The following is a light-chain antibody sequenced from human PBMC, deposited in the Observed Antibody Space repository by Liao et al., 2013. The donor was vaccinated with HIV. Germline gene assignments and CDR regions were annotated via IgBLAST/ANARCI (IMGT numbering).Light chain of an antibody. Sequence: SYVLTQPPSVSVAPGKTASITCGGINIGSKSVHWYQQKPGQAPVLVISHDTKRPSGIPERISGSNSGNTATLTISGTQAMDEADYYCQAWDSNTGDVLFGGGTLLTVL. V-gene: IGLV3-21*01. CDR2: HDT. CDR3: QAWDSNTGDVL. J-gene: IGLJ2*01. CDR1: NIGSKS.